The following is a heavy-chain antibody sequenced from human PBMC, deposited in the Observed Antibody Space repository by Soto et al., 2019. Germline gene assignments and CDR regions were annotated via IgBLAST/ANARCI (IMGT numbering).Heavy chain of an antibody. CDR3: ARGVVDTAMVYYFDH. Sequence: ASVKVSCKASGYTFTGYYMHWVRQAPGQGLEWMGWINPNSGGTNYAQKFQGRVTMTRDTSISTAYMELSRLRSDDTAVYYCARGVVDTAMVYYFDHWALGTLVTVSS. J-gene: IGHJ4*02. CDR1: GYTFTGYY. D-gene: IGHD5-18*01. V-gene: IGHV1-2*02. CDR2: INPNSGGT.